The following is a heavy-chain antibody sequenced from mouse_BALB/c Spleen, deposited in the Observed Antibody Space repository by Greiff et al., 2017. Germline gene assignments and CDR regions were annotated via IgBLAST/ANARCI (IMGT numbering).Heavy chain of an antibody. CDR2: IWSGGST. CDR3: ARNGNRYGAMDY. D-gene: IGHD2-14*01. Sequence: VKLMESGPGLVQPSQSLSITCTVSGFSLTSYGVHWVRQSPGKGLEWLGVIWSGGSTDYNAAFISRLSISKDNSKSQVFFKMNSLQANDTAIYYCARNGNRYGAMDYWGQGTSVTVSS. V-gene: IGHV2-2*02. J-gene: IGHJ4*01. CDR1: GFSLTSYG.